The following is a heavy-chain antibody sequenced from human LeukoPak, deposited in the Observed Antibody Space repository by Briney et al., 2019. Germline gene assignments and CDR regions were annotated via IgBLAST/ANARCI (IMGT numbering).Heavy chain of an antibody. CDR3: ARHTGSYFRPFDY. V-gene: IGHV1-2*02. CDR1: GYTFTGYY. D-gene: IGHD1-26*01. J-gene: IGHJ4*02. CDR2: INPNSGGT. Sequence: GASVKVSCKASGYTFTGYYIHWVRQAPGQGLEWMGWINPNSGGTNSAQKFQGRVTMTRDTSISTAYMELSRLRSDDTAVYYCARHTGSYFRPFDYWGQGSLVTVSS.